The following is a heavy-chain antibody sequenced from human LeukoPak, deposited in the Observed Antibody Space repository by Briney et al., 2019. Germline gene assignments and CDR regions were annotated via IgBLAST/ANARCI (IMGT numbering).Heavy chain of an antibody. CDR1: GDSVSSNSAA. Sequence: SQTLSLTCAISGDSVSSNSAAWNWSRQSPSRGLEWLGRTYYRSKWYNDYAVSVKSRLPIHPDTSKNQFSLQLNSVTPEDTAVYYCARFYYDSSGHGAFDIWGQGTMVTVSS. CDR2: TYYRSKWYN. J-gene: IGHJ3*02. D-gene: IGHD3-22*01. CDR3: ARFYYDSSGHGAFDI. V-gene: IGHV6-1*01.